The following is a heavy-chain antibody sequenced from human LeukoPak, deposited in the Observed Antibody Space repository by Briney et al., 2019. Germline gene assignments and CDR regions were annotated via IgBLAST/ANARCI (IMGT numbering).Heavy chain of an antibody. CDR1: GYTFTGYY. V-gene: IGHV1-2*02. D-gene: IGHD3-9*01. CDR3: ARGNFDWLLSDYYYYMDV. J-gene: IGHJ6*03. CDR2: INPNSGGT. Sequence: ASVKVSCKASGYTFTGYYIHWVRQAPGQGLEWMGWINPNSGGTNYAQKFQGRVTMTRDTSISTAYMELSRLRSDDTAVYYCARGNFDWLLSDYYYYMDVWGRGTTVTVSS.